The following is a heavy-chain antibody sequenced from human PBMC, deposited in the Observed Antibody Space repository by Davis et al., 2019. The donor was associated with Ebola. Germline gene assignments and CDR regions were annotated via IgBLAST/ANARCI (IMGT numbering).Heavy chain of an antibody. CDR2: IKQDGSEK. D-gene: IGHD2-15*01. V-gene: IGHV3-7*01. J-gene: IGHJ6*02. CDR3: AGELGYCSGGSCYAYGMDV. Sequence: GGSLRLSCAASGFTFSSYWMSWVRQAPGKGLEWVANIKQDGSEKYYVDSVKGRFTISRDNAKNSLYLQMNSLRAEDTAVYYCAGELGYCSGGSCYAYGMDVWGQGTTVTVSS. CDR1: GFTFSSYW.